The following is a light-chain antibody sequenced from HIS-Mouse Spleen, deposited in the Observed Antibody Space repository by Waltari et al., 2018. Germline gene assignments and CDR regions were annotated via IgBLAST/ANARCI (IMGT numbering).Light chain of an antibody. J-gene: IGLJ3*02. CDR1: SSDVGPCNL. Sequence: QSALTQPASVSRSPALSITISCTGTSSDVGPCNLVSWYQQHPGKAPKLMIYEGSKRPSGVSNRFSGSKSGNTASLTISGLQAEDEADYYCCSYAGSSTWVFGGGTKLTVL. V-gene: IGLV2-23*01. CDR2: EGS. CDR3: CSYAGSSTWV.